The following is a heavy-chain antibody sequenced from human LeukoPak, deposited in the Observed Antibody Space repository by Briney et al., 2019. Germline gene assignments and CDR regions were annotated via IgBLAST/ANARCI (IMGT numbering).Heavy chain of an antibody. CDR2: IVVGSGNT. J-gene: IGHJ6*03. CDR1: GFTFSSSA. D-gene: IGHD1-26*01. CDR3: ASGPYYYYMDV. Sequence: ASVKVSCKASGFTFSSSALHWVRQARGQRLEWIGWIVVGSGNTNYAQKFQKRVTFTRDMSTSTAYMDLSSLRSEDTAVYYCASGPYYYYMDVWGKGTTVTVSS. V-gene: IGHV1-58*01.